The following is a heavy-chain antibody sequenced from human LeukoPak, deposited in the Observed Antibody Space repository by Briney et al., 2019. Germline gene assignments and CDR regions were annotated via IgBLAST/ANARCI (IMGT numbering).Heavy chain of an antibody. CDR3: ARDVHGDYGSGWFDP. D-gene: IGHD4-17*01. Sequence: ASVKVSCKPSGGTFNNSAISWVRQAPGQGLEWLGGIMPLFGTAGYAQKLQGRVTITKDESTRTVYLELTSLTSDDTALYYCARDVHGDYGSGWFDPWGRGTLVSVSS. CDR2: IMPLFGTA. J-gene: IGHJ5*02. V-gene: IGHV1-69*05. CDR1: GGTFNNSA.